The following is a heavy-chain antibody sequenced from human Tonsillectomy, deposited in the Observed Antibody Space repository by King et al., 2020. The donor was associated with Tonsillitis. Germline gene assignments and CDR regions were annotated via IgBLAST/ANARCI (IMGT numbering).Heavy chain of an antibody. CDR3: ARHPGYFSL. CDR2: INWNGGST. V-gene: IGHV3-20*04. J-gene: IGHJ2*01. CDR1: GFTFDDYA. Sequence: VQLVESWGGVVRPGGSLRLSCAASGFTFDDYAMSWVRQAPGKGLEWVSRINWNGGSTDYADSVKGRFTISRDNAKNSLYLQMNSLRAEDTALYYCARHPGYFSLWGRGTLVTVSS.